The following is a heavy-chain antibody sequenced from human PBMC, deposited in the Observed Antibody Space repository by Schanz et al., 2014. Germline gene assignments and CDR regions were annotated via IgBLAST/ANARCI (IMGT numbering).Heavy chain of an antibody. CDR3: ARGVRIDY. V-gene: IGHV3-48*01. D-gene: IGHD3-3*01. J-gene: IGHJ4*02. CDR2: ISSSSGTI. Sequence: EVQLVESGGGVVRPGGSLRLSCAASAFIFRSYSMHWVRQAPGKGLEWVSYISSSSGTIYYADSVKGRFTISRDNAKNLLYLQMNSLTAEDTAVYYCARGVRIDYWGQGTLVTVSS. CDR1: AFIFRSYS.